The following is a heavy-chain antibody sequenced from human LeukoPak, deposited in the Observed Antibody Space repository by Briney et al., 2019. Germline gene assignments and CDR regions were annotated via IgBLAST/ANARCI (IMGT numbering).Heavy chain of an antibody. CDR2: INPNGGDT. V-gene: IGHV1-2*06. J-gene: IGHJ4*02. CDR3: ARVGFTTSWSNFDY. Sequence: ASVKVSCKASGYTFTGYYMHWVRQAPGQGLEWMGRINPNGGDTNYAQKFQGRVTMTGDTSSSTAYMELSSLRPDDTSIYFCARVGFTTSWSNFDYWGQGTLVTVSS. CDR1: GYTFTGYY. D-gene: IGHD2-2*01.